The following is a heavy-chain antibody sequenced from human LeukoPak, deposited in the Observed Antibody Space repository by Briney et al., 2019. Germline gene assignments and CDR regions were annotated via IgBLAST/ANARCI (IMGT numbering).Heavy chain of an antibody. Sequence: SETLSLTCTVSGGSISSYYWSWIRQPPGKGLEWIGYINYSGSTYYNPSLKSRVTISVDTSKNQFSLKLSSVTAADTAVYYCXXXXXXXXXFGVVGPYFDYWGQGTLVTVSS. CDR2: INYSGST. CDR1: GGSISSYY. CDR3: XXXXXXXXXFGVVGPYFDY. D-gene: IGHD3-3*01. V-gene: IGHV4-59*08. J-gene: IGHJ4*02.